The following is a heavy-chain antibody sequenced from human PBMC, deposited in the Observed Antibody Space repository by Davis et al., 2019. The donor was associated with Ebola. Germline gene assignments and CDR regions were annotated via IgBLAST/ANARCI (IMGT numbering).Heavy chain of an antibody. D-gene: IGHD3-9*01. V-gene: IGHV3-33*06. CDR1: GFTFSSYW. CDR3: AKGEFILTGYTPFDY. J-gene: IGHJ4*02. CDR2: IWYDGSNK. Sequence: GESLKISCAASGFTFSSYWMSWVRQAPGKGLEWVAVIWYDGSNKYYADSVKGRSTISRDNSKNTLYLQMNSLRAEDTAVYYCAKGEFILTGYTPFDYWGQGTLVTVSS.